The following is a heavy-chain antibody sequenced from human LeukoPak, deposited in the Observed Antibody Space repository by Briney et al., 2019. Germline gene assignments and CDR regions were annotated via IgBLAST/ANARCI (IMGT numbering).Heavy chain of an antibody. V-gene: IGHV4-30-4*01. CDR3: ARPYYYDSRIDP. CDR2: MYYSGST. Sequence: SQALSLTCTVSGGSISSGDYYWSWIRQPPGKGLEWIAYMYYSGSTYYNSSLKSRVTMSADTSKNQLSLKLSSVTAADTAVYYCARPYYYDSRIDPWGQGILVTVSS. D-gene: IGHD3-22*01. CDR1: GGSISSGDYY. J-gene: IGHJ5*02.